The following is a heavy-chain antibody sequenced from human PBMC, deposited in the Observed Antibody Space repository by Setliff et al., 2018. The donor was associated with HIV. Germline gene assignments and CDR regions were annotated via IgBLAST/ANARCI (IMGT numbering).Heavy chain of an antibody. CDR2: ISGSGIGS. J-gene: IGHJ5*02. V-gene: IGHV3-23*01. Sequence: PGGSLRLSCAASGFTFSRYAMTWVRQAPGKGLEWVSAISGSGIGSYYPDSVKGRFTISRDNSKNTLYLQMNSLRAEDTAVYYCARVSPWFDPWGQGTLVTVSS. CDR3: ARVSPWFDP. CDR1: GFTFSRYA.